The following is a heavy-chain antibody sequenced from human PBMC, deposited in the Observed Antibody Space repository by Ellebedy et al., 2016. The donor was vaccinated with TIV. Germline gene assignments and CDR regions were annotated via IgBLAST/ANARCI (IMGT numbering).Heavy chain of an antibody. J-gene: IGHJ5*02. CDR1: GGSISHSDYY. CDR3: ARDPALPRGRFDT. Sequence: MPSETLSLTCTVSGGSISHSDYYWNWIRQPPGKGLEWIGSIYYSWSAYYNPSLKSRVTVSVDTSKNQFSLNLSSVTAADTAVYYCARDPALPRGRFDTWGQGTLVTVSS. V-gene: IGHV4-39*07. CDR2: IYYSWSA.